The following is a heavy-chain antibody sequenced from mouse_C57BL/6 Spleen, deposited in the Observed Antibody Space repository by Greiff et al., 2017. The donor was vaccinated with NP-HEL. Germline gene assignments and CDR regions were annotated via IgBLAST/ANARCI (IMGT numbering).Heavy chain of an antibody. CDR2: INPSTGGT. V-gene: IGHV1-42*01. CDR3: ARFAQATLDY. CDR1: GYSFTGYY. J-gene: IGHJ2*01. D-gene: IGHD3-2*02. Sequence: EVQLQQSGPELVKPGASVKISCKASGYSFTGYYMNWVKQSPEKSLEWIGEINPSTGGTTYNQKFKAKATLTVDKSSSTAYMQLKSLTSEDSAVYYCARFAQATLDYWGQGTTLTVSS.